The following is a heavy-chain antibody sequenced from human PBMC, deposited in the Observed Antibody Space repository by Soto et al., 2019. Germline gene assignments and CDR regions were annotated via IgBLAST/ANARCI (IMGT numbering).Heavy chain of an antibody. CDR2: ISWNSGSI. J-gene: IGHJ1*01. CDR1: GFTFDDYA. D-gene: IGHD6-6*01. CDR3: AKDQGIVARPAYFQH. V-gene: IGHV3-9*01. Sequence: EVQLVESGGGLVQPGRSLRLSCAASGFTFDDYAMHWVRQAPGKGLEWVSGISWNSGSIGYADSVKGRFTISRDNAKNSLYLQMNSLRAEDTALYYCAKDQGIVARPAYFQHWGQGTLVTVSS.